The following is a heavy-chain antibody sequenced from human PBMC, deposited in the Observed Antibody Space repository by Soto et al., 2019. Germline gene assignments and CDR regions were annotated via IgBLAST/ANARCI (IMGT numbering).Heavy chain of an antibody. J-gene: IGHJ4*02. CDR3: ARDGDDSVDLGY. CDR1: GFTFSSYW. Sequence: EVQLVESGGGLVQPGGSLRLSCAASGFTFSSYWMHWVRQAPGKGLLWVSRLNSDGSDTSYADSVKGRFTISRDNAKNTPYLQMNSLRAEDTAVYYCARDGDDSVDLGYWGQGTLVTVSS. V-gene: IGHV3-74*01. CDR2: LNSDGSDT. D-gene: IGHD3-3*01.